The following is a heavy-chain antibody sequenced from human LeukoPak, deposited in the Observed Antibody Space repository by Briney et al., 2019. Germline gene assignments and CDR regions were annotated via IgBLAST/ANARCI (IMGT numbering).Heavy chain of an antibody. CDR3: ARARPNWNPPDH. V-gene: IGHV4-59*08. Sequence: SETLSLTCTVSGDSITSNYGSWIRQPPGKGLERIGYIYNRGSTSYNPSLKSRVTTSQDTSKNQFSLKLNSVTAADTAVYYCARARPNWNPPDHWGQGTLVTVSS. J-gene: IGHJ4*02. CDR1: GDSITSNY. CDR2: IYNRGST. D-gene: IGHD1-1*01.